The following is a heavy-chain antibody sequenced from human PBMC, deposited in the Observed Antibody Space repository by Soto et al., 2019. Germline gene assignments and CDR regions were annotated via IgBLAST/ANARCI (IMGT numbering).Heavy chain of an antibody. V-gene: IGHV3-30-3*01. CDR2: ISYDGSNK. CDR1: EFTFSTYA. J-gene: IGHJ5*02. CDR3: ARDRGGRDFWIGYPTGWFDP. Sequence: QVQLVESGGGVVQPGRSLRLSCAASEFTFSTYAMHWVRQAPGKGLEWVAVISYDGSNKYYADYVKGRFSISRDNSMKTLYLQMNSLRTEDTAVYYCARDRGGRDFWIGYPTGWFDPWGQGTLVTVSS. D-gene: IGHD3-3*01.